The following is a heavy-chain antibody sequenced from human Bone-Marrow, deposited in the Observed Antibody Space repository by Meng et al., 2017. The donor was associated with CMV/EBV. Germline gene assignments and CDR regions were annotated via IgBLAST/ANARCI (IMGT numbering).Heavy chain of an antibody. D-gene: IGHD3-10*01. J-gene: IGHJ6*02. CDR3: ARAGITMVRGVYYYCGMDV. CDR1: GGTFSSYA. V-gene: IGHV1-69*13. CDR2: IIPIFGIG. Sequence: SVKVSFKASGGTFSSYAITWVRQAPGQGLEWMGGIIPIFGIGKYAQKFQGRVTITADESTTTAYMELSSLRSEDTAVYYCARAGITMVRGVYYYCGMDVWDQGTTVTVSS.